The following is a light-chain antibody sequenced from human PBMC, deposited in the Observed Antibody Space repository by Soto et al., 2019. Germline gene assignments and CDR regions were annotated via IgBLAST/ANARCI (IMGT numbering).Light chain of an antibody. CDR3: GTWDSSRSPYV. Sequence: VLTQPPSVSAAPGQKVTISCSGSSSNIGNNYVSWYQQLPGTAPKLLIYENNKRPSGIPDRFSGSKSGTSAILGITGLQTGDEADYYCGTWDSSRSPYVFGTGTKVTVL. CDR1: SSNIGNNY. CDR2: ENN. V-gene: IGLV1-51*02. J-gene: IGLJ1*01.